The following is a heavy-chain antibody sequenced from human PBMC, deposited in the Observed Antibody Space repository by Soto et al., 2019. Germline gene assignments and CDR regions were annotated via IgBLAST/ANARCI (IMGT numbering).Heavy chain of an antibody. J-gene: IGHJ4*02. CDR3: ARGGFGYGSGGSCYSASLDY. Sequence: PSETLSLTCTVSGGSISSGGYYWSWIRQHPGKGLEWIGYIYYSGSTYYNPSLKSRVTISVDTSKNQFSLKLSSVTAADTAVYYPARGGFGYGSGGSCYSASLDYWGQGTLVTVSS. D-gene: IGHD2-15*01. CDR2: IYYSGST. CDR1: GGSISSGGYY. V-gene: IGHV4-31*03.